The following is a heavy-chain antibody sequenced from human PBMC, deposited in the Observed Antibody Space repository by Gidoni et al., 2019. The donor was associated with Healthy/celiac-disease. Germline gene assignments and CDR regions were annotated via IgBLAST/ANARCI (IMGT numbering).Heavy chain of an antibody. J-gene: IGHJ4*02. CDR1: GYSISSGYY. V-gene: IGHV4-38-2*02. CDR2: IYHSGGT. D-gene: IGHD2-15*01. CDR3: ARDLGGDCSGGSCYSGFAYFDY. Sequence: QVQLQESGPGLVKPSETLSLTCAVSGYSISSGYYWGWIRQPPGKGLEWIGRIYHSGGTYYNPSLKSRVTISVDTSKNQFSLKLSSVTAADTAVYYCARDLGGDCSGGSCYSGFAYFDYWGQGTLVTVSS.